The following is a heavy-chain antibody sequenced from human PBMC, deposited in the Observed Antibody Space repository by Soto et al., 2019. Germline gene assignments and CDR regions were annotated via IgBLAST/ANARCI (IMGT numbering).Heavy chain of an antibody. J-gene: IGHJ3*02. V-gene: IGHV3-33*01. CDR1: GFTFSSYG. D-gene: IGHD6-13*01. CDR3: ARDYEQQLRGWGAFDI. CDR2: IWYDGSNK. Sequence: GGSLRLSCAASGFTFSSYGMHWVRQAPGKGLEWVAVIWYDGSNKYYADSVKGRFTISRDNSKNTLYLQMNSLRAEDTAVYYCARDYEQQLRGWGAFDIWGQGTMVTVSS.